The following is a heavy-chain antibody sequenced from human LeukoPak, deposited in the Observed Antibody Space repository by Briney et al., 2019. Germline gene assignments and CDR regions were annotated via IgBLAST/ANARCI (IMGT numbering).Heavy chain of an antibody. CDR1: GFTFSSYA. V-gene: IGHV3-30-3*01. CDR2: ISYDGSNK. Sequence: GGSLRLSCAASGFTFSSYAMHWVRQARGKGLEGVAVISYDGSNKYYADSVKGRFTICRDNTKNTLYLQMNSLRADDTAVYYSAGPIRPQWHYDAFDIWGQGPMVTVSS. J-gene: IGHJ3*02. D-gene: IGHD6-19*01. CDR3: AGPIRPQWHYDAFDI.